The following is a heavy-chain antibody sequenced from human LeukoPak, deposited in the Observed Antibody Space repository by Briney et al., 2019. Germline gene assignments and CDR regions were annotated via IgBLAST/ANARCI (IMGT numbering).Heavy chain of an antibody. D-gene: IGHD3-9*01. CDR2: IYYSGST. V-gene: IGHV4-61*01. CDR3: ARDPGKYYDILTGYHYYYYYGMDV. J-gene: IGHJ6*04. CDR1: CGSVSSGSYY. Sequence: SETLSLTCTVSCGSVSSGSYYWSWIRQPPGKGLEWIGYIYYSGSTNYNPSLKSRVTISVDTSKNQFSLKLSSVTAADTAVYYCARDPGKYYDILTGYHYYYYYGMDVWGKGTTVTVSS.